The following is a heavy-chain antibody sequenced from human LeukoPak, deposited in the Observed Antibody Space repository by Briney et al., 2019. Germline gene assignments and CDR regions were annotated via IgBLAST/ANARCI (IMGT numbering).Heavy chain of an antibody. CDR3: AKDPYYGSGSYLFDY. CDR1: GFTFSDYY. Sequence: PGGSLRLSCAASGFTFSDYYMTWIRQAPGKGLEWVSAISGSGGSTYYADSVKGRFTISRDNSKNTLYLQMNSLRAEDTAVYYCAKDPYYGSGSYLFDYWGQGTLVTVSS. J-gene: IGHJ4*02. CDR2: ISGSGGST. D-gene: IGHD3-10*01. V-gene: IGHV3-23*01.